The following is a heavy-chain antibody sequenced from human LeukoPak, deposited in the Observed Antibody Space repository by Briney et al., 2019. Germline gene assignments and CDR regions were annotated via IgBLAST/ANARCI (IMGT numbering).Heavy chain of an antibody. D-gene: IGHD2-21*02. J-gene: IGHJ4*02. Sequence: PGGSLRLSCAASGFTFSSYSMNWVRQTPGKGLEWVSSISGSSSTIYYADSVKGRFTISRDNAKNSLYLQMNSLRVEDTAVYYCARSMVTPYHFDYWGQGTLVTVSS. CDR1: GFTFSSYS. CDR3: ARSMVTPYHFDY. CDR2: ISGSSSTI. V-gene: IGHV3-48*04.